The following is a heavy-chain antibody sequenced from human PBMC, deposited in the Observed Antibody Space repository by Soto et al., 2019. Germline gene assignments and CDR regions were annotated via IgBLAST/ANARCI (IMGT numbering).Heavy chain of an antibody. D-gene: IGHD3-22*01. CDR1: GFTFSNYG. CDR2: ITYSGGSR. Sequence: EVQLVESGGGLVQPGGSLRLSCAASGFTFSNYGMAWVRQAPGKGLEWVSTITYSGGSRDYADSVKGRFTISRDNSKNTLYLQMNSLRAEDTAVYYCAKKGYYDTSGYPIRYFDYWGQGTLVTVSS. CDR3: AKKGYYDTSGYPIRYFDY. J-gene: IGHJ4*02. V-gene: IGHV3-23*04.